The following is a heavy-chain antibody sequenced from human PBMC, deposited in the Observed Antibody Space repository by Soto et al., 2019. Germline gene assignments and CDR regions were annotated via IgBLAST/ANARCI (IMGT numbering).Heavy chain of an antibody. Sequence: EVQVLESGGGLVQPGGSLRLSCAGSGFTFSNFALTWVRQAPGKGLEWVSTTRGNGEHTYYADSVKGRFTVSRDNSKNALFLEMSSLRAKDTAVYYCAKDSKSVAVSAARVYGMDVWGQGTTVTVSS. D-gene: IGHD2-2*01. CDR1: GFTFSNFA. V-gene: IGHV3-23*01. J-gene: IGHJ6*02. CDR3: AKDSKSVAVSAARVYGMDV. CDR2: TRGNGEHT.